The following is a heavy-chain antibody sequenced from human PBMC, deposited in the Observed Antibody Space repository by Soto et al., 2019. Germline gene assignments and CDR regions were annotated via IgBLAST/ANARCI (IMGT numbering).Heavy chain of an antibody. CDR2: ISAYNGNT. V-gene: IGHV1-18*01. Sequence: ASVKVSCKASGYTFTSYGISWVRQAPGQGLEWMGWISAYNGNTNYAQKLQGRVTMTTDTSTSTAYMELRSLRSDDTAVYYCARDPLYLTYDFWSGYPPYGRAVWGKGTTVTVS. J-gene: IGHJ6*04. CDR1: GYTFTSYG. CDR3: ARDPLYLTYDFWSGYPPYGRAV. D-gene: IGHD3-3*01.